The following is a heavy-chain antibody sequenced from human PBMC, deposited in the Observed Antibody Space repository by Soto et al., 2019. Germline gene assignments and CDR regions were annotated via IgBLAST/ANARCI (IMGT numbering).Heavy chain of an antibody. Sequence: ASVKFSCKASEYTFTSYTMHWVRQAPGQRLEWMGWINGGNGNTKYSQKFQGRVTITRDTSASTAYMELSSLRSDDTAVYYCARELQGLYYFDYWGQGTLVTSPQ. CDR3: ARELQGLYYFDY. J-gene: IGHJ4*02. CDR1: EYTFTSYT. V-gene: IGHV1-3*01. CDR2: INGGNGNT. D-gene: IGHD4-4*01.